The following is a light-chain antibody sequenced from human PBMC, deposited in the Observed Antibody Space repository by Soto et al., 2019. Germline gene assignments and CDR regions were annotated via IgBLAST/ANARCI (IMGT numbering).Light chain of an antibody. V-gene: IGLV2-14*03. Sequence: QSVLTQPASVSGSPGQSITISCTGTSSDVGGYNYVSWYQQHPGKAPKLMIYDVTNRPSGVSNRFSGSKSGNTASLTISGLQAEYEADYYCSSYTCSYTLEVFVAVTNVTDL. J-gene: IGLJ1*01. CDR2: DVT. CDR1: SSDVGGYNY. CDR3: SSYTCSYTLEV.